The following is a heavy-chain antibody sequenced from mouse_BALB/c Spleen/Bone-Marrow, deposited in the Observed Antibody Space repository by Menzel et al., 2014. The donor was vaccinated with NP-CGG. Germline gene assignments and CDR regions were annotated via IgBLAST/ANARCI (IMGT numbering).Heavy chain of an antibody. Sequence: VQLQQSGAELVKPGAPVKLSCKASGYTFTSYWMNWVKQRPGRGLEGIGRIDPSDSETHYNQKFKDKATLTVDKSSGTAYIQLSSLTSEDSAVYYCARALGDGYYYAMDYWGQGTSVTVSS. J-gene: IGHJ4*01. CDR2: IDPSDSET. CDR3: ARALGDGYYYAMDY. CDR1: GYTFTSYW. D-gene: IGHD2-3*01. V-gene: IGHV1-69*02.